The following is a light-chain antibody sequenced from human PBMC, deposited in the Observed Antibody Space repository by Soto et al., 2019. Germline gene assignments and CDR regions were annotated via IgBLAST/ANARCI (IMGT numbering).Light chain of an antibody. Sequence: QSVLTQSPSASASLGASVKLTCTLSSGHSSYAIAWHQQQPGKGPRYVMKLNRDGSHTKGDGIPDRFSGSSSGAERYLTISSLQSEDEADYYCQTWGTGIHVVFGGGTKVTVL. CDR3: QTWGTGIHVV. V-gene: IGLV4-69*01. CDR1: SGHSSYA. CDR2: LNRDGSH. J-gene: IGLJ2*01.